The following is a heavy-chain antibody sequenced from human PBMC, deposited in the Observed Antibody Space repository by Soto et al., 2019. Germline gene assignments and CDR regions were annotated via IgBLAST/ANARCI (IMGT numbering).Heavy chain of an antibody. CDR3: TPPGAYCGPITCYGLVV. D-gene: IGHD2-21*01. CDR2: IKSKSDGGTT. CDR1: GFSFSNAW. V-gene: IGHV3-15*07. Sequence: PGGSLRLSCAASGFSFSNAWMNWVRQAPGKGLEWVGRIKSKSDGGTTDYAAPVKGRFIISRDDSKNTVYLQMSSLKTEDTAVYYCTPPGAYCGPITCYGLVVWGQGTTVTVSS. J-gene: IGHJ6*02.